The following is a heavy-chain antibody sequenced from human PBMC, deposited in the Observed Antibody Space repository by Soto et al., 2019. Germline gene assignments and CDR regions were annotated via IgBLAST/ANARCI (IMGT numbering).Heavy chain of an antibody. J-gene: IGHJ6*02. CDR3: ARAPSRYEVQYYYYYGMDV. Sequence: PGESLKISCKASGYSFTTYWIGWVRQMPGKGLEWMGIIYPGDSDTKYSPSLQGQVTISADKSISTAYLQWSSLKASDTAMYYCARAPSRYEVQYYYYYGMDVWGQGTTVTVSS. CDR2: IYPGDSDT. D-gene: IGHD1-1*01. CDR1: GYSFTTYW. V-gene: IGHV5-51*01.